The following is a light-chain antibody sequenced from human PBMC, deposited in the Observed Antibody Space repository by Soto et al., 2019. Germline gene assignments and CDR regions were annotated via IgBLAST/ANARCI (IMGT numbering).Light chain of an antibody. V-gene: IGLV3-21*02. Sequence: SYELTQPPSVSGAPGQTARITCGGTNIGSKSVHWDQQKPRQAPVLVVYEDSDRPSGIPERFSGSNSANTATLTIRRVEAGDEADYYCQVWDSSVVFGGGTKLTVL. J-gene: IGLJ2*01. CDR3: QVWDSSVV. CDR2: EDS. CDR1: NIGSKS.